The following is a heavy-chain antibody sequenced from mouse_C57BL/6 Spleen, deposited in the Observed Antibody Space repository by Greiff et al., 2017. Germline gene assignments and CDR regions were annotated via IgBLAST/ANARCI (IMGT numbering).Heavy chain of an antibody. V-gene: IGHV1-80*01. CDR2: IYPGDGDT. CDR3: ARELGHGYAMDY. CDR1: GYAFSSYW. D-gene: IGHD4-1*01. Sequence: VQLQQSGAELVKPGASVKISCKASGYAFSSYWMNWVKQRPGKGLEWIGQIYPGDGDTNYNGKFKGKATLTADKSSSTAYMQLSSLTSEDSAVYFCARELGHGYAMDYWGQGTSVTVSP. J-gene: IGHJ4*01.